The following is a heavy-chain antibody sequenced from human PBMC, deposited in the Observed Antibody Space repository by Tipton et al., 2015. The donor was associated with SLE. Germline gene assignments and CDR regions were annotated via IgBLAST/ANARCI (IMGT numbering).Heavy chain of an antibody. CDR2: IYSGGST. CDR1: GFTVSSNY. D-gene: IGHD5-12*01. CDR3: ARASSGYDYYFDY. Sequence: SLRLSCAASGFTVSSNYMSWVRQAPGKGLEWVSVIYSGGSTYYADSVKGRFTISRRNSKNTLYLQMNSLRAEDTAVYYCARASSGYDYYFDYWGQGTLVTVSS. V-gene: IGHV3-53*04. J-gene: IGHJ4*02.